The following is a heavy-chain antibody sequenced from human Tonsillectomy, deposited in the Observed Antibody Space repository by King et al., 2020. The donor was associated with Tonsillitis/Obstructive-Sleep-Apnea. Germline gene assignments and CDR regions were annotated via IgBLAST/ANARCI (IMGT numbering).Heavy chain of an antibody. CDR3: AREDFWSGYYTGWYISRLRATMDV. Sequence: VQLQQWGAGLLKPSETLSLTCAVYGGSFSGYYWSWIRQPPGKGLEWIGEINHSGSTNYNPSLKSRVTISVDTSKNQFSLKLSSVTAADTAVYYCAREDFWSGYYTGWYISRLRATMDVWGKGTTVTVSS. D-gene: IGHD3-3*01. CDR2: INHSGST. J-gene: IGHJ6*03. V-gene: IGHV4-34*01. CDR1: GGSFSGYY.